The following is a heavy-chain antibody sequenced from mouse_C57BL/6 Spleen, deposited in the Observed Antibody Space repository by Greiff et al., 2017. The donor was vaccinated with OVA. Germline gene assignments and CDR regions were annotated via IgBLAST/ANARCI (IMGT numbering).Heavy chain of an antibody. D-gene: IGHD1-1*01. V-gene: IGHV1-82*01. Sequence: QVQLKESGPELVKPGASVKISCKASGYAFSSSWMNWVKQRPGKGLEWIGRIYPGDGDTNYNGKFKGKATLTADKSSSTAYMQLSSLTSEDSAVYFCARTPPYYGSSGGTGWFAYWGQGTLVTVSA. CDR3: ARTPPYYGSSGGTGWFAY. CDR2: IYPGDGDT. J-gene: IGHJ3*01. CDR1: GYAFSSSW.